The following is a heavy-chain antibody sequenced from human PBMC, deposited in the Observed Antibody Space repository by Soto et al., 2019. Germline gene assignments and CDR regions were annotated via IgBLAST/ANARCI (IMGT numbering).Heavy chain of an antibody. J-gene: IGHJ5*02. V-gene: IGHV3-23*01. CDR2: ISGSGGST. CDR1: GFTFSSYA. D-gene: IGHD1-1*01. Sequence: AGSLRFSCAASGFTFSSYAMSWVRQAPRKGLEWVSAISGSGGSTYYADSVKGRFTISRDNSKNTLYLQMNRLRAEDTAVYYCAKDQENGNWFDPWGQGTLVTVSS. CDR3: AKDQENGNWFDP.